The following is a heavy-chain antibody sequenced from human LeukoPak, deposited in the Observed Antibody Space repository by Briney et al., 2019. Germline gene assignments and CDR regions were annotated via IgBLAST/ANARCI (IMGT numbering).Heavy chain of an antibody. CDR1: GDSLTSHF. CDR2: VFHSGTT. D-gene: IGHD5-24*01. Sequence: PSETLSLTCNVSGDSLTSHFWSWIRQTPGKGLEWIGYVFHSGTTNYSPSLKSRVTISLDTSKKQFYLRLASVTAADTAVYYCARRMATVTDAFDIWGGGTMVSVSS. V-gene: IGHV4-59*08. J-gene: IGHJ3*02. CDR3: ARRMATVTDAFDI.